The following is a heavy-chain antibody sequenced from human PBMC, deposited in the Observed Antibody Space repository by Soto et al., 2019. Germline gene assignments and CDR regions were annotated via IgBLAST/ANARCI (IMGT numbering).Heavy chain of an antibody. J-gene: IGHJ6*03. CDR2: IYYSGST. CDR1: GGSISSSSYY. D-gene: IGHD2-2*01. V-gene: IGHV4-39*01. Sequence: SETLSLTCTVSGGSISSSSYYWGWIRQPPGKGLEWIGSIYYSGSTYYNPSLKSRVTISVDTSKNQFSLKLSSVTAADTAVYYCARLSRSTYCSSTSCYYMDVWGKGTTVTVS. CDR3: ARLSRSTYCSSTSCYYMDV.